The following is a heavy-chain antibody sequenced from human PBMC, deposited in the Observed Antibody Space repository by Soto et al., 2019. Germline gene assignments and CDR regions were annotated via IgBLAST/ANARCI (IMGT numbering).Heavy chain of an antibody. CDR2: IIPIFGTA. Sequence: QVQLVQSGAEVKKPGSSVKVSCKASGGTFSSYAISWLRQAPGQGLEWMGGIIPIFGTANYAQEFQGRVTITADKSTGTAYMELSSLRSEDTAVYYCAVRVGKMATIGGDYWGQGTLVTVSS. J-gene: IGHJ4*02. V-gene: IGHV1-69*06. D-gene: IGHD5-12*01. CDR3: AVRVGKMATIGGDY. CDR1: GGTFSSYA.